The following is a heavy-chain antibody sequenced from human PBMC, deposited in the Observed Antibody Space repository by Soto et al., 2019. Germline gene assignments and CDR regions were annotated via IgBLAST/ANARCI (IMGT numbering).Heavy chain of an antibody. CDR3: ATAEPRPDYGDYDYYYYYYMDA. CDR1: GYTITELS. Sequence: ASVKVSCKVSGYTITELSMHWVRQAPGKGLEWMGGFDPEDGETIYAQKFQGRVTMTEDTSTDTAYMELSSLRSEDTAVYYCATAEPRPDYGDYDYYYYYYMDAWGKGTKVTVSS. V-gene: IGHV1-24*01. CDR2: FDPEDGET. D-gene: IGHD4-17*01. J-gene: IGHJ6*03.